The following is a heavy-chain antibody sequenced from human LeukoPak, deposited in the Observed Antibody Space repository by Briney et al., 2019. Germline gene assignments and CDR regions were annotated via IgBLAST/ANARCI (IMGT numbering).Heavy chain of an antibody. CDR2: IYYSGST. V-gene: IGHV4-38-2*02. CDR3: ARQQAWFDP. Sequence: SETLSLTCTVSGYSISSGYFWGWIRQPPGKGLEWIGSIYYSGSTYYNPSLKSRVTISVDTSKNQFSLKLSSVTAADTAVYYCARQQAWFDPWGQGTLVTVSS. J-gene: IGHJ5*02. CDR1: GYSISSGYF. D-gene: IGHD6-13*01.